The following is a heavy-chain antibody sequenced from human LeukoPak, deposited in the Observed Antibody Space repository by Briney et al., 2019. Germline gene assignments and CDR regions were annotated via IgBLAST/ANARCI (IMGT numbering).Heavy chain of an antibody. CDR1: GDSLSIYY. D-gene: IGHD2-2*01. Sequence: SETLSLTCSVGGDSLSIYYWSWIRQPPGKGLEWIGEIHHSGSTNYNPSLSSRVTMSVDTSKHQFSLRLTSVTAADTAVYYCARPRYCRSASCPGPQFEYWGQGTLVTVSS. CDR2: IHHSGST. CDR3: ARPRYCRSASCPGPQFEY. J-gene: IGHJ4*02. V-gene: IGHV4-34*01.